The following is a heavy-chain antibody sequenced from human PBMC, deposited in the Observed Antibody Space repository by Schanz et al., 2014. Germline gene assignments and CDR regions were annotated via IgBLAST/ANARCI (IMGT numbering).Heavy chain of an antibody. Sequence: QVQLVQSGAEVKKPGSSVKVSCKLSGGTFSSYTISWMRQAPGQGLEWMGRIIPILGIANYAQKFQGRVTITADKSTSTAYMELSSLRSDDTAVYYCARGGGPEDVFDIWGQGTILTVSS. CDR2: IIPILGIA. J-gene: IGHJ3*02. V-gene: IGHV1-69*02. CDR1: GGTFSSYT. D-gene: IGHD2-15*01. CDR3: ARGGGPEDVFDI.